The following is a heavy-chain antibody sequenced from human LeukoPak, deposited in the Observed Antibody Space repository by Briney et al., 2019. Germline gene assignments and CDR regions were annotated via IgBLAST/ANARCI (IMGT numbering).Heavy chain of an antibody. CDR3: ARGAHGRDGYNFGGY. J-gene: IGHJ4*02. Sequence: ASVKVSCKASGYTFTGYYMHWVRQAPGQGLEWMGWINPNSGGTNYAQKFQGWVTMTRDTSISTAYMELSSLRSEDTAVYYCARGAHGRDGYNFGGYWGQGTLVTVSS. CDR2: INPNSGGT. CDR1: GYTFTGYY. D-gene: IGHD5-24*01. V-gene: IGHV1-2*04.